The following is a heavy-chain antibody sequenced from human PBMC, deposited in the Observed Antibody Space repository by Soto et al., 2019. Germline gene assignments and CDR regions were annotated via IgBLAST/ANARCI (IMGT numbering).Heavy chain of an antibody. V-gene: IGHV3-11*01. Sequence: GRSLRLSCAASGFTFSDLYIHRIRRAPGKGLEWISYISGNGEIIQYAASARGRFTISRDNAENSVYLEMDSLRAEDTALYYCARDVDADFRTDFDYWGRGTLVTVSS. CDR3: ARDVDADFRTDFDY. J-gene: IGHJ4*02. D-gene: IGHD4-17*01. CDR2: ISGNGEII. CDR1: GFTFSDLY.